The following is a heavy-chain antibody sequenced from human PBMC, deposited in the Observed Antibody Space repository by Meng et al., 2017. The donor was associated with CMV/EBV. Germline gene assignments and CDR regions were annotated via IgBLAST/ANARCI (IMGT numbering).Heavy chain of an antibody. CDR1: GSSFIGHY. V-gene: IGHV1-2*06. D-gene: IGHD2-2*03. CDR2: INPNSAGT. J-gene: IGHJ4*02. CDR3: TRSWIDSFTPDFDY. Sequence: QLRPWLSGMAVKHPAAAVKASGKASGSSFIGHYIHWVRQAPGQCLEWMGRINPNSAGTNYVEKFQGRVTMTRDTSNNIVYMELTRLTSDDTAVYYCTRSWIDSFTPDFDYWGQGTLVTVSS.